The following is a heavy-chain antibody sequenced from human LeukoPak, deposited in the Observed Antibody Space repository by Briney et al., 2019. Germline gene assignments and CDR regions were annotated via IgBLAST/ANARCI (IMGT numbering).Heavy chain of an antibody. V-gene: IGHV1-69*04. J-gene: IGHJ4*02. D-gene: IGHD3-22*01. CDR1: GGTLSSYA. CDR2: IIPILGIA. CDR3: ARVPTPNYYDSSGYYFDY. Sequence: SVKVSCKASGGTLSSYAISWVRQAPGQGLEWMGRIIPILGIANYAQKFQGRVTITADKSTSTAYMELSSLRSEDTAVYYCARVPTPNYYDSSGYYFDYWGQGTLVTVSS.